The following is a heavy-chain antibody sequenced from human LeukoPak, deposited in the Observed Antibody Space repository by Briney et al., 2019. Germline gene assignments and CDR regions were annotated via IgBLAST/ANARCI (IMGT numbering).Heavy chain of an antibody. D-gene: IGHD2-2*03. Sequence: TFSSYWMTWVRQAPGKGLEWIGSIYFTGNTYYNPSLKTRVTISIDTSKNQFSLNLSSVTATDTAMYYCTSGYFVHTFDFWGQGPLVTVSS. V-gene: IGHV4-39*01. J-gene: IGHJ4*02. CDR3: TSGYFVHTFDF. CDR1: TFSSYW. CDR2: IYFTGNT.